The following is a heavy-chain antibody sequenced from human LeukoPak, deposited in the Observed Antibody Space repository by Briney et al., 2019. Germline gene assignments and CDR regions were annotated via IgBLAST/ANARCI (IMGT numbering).Heavy chain of an antibody. Sequence: GGSLRLSCAASGFTFSSYGMHWVRQAPGKGLEWVAVISYDGSNKYYADSVKGRFTISRDNSKNTLYLQMNSLRAEDTAVYYCARGRRARNIVGATTYYFDYWGQGTLVTVSS. CDR1: GFTFSSYG. CDR2: ISYDGSNK. V-gene: IGHV3-30*03. J-gene: IGHJ4*02. D-gene: IGHD1-26*01. CDR3: ARGRRARNIVGATTYYFDY.